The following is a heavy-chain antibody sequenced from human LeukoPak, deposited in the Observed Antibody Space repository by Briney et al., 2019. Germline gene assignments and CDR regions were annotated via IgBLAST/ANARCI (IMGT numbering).Heavy chain of an antibody. J-gene: IGHJ6*04. D-gene: IGHD3-3*02. CDR1: GFTIGTAW. V-gene: IGHV3-15*01. CDR2: IKSEGEGATT. Sequence: PGVSLRLSCVSSGFTIGTAWMNWVRQAPGKGLEWLGHIKSEGEGATTDYAAPAKGRLAISRDDSKNMIYLQRSSLKIDDTAIYYCIAHFPYFYGFDVWGKGTTVTVSS. CDR3: IAHFPYFYGFDV.